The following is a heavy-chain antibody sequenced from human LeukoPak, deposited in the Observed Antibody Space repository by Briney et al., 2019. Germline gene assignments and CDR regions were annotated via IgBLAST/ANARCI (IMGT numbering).Heavy chain of an antibody. J-gene: IGHJ4*02. D-gene: IGHD3-10*01. CDR1: GYTFTGYY. CDR3: ARGYGSGSYYIPYFDF. V-gene: IGHV1-2*02. Sequence: GASVKVSCKASGYTFTGYYMHWVRQAPGQGLEWMGWINPNSGGTNYAQKFQGRVTMTRDTSISTAFMELRRLGSDDTAVYYCARGYGSGSYYIPYFDFWGQGTLVTASS. CDR2: INPNSGGT.